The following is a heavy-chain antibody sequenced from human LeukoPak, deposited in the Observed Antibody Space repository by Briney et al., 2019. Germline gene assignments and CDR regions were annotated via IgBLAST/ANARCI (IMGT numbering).Heavy chain of an antibody. V-gene: IGHV3-23*01. J-gene: IGHJ4*02. D-gene: IGHD3-9*01. CDR2: ISGSGGST. CDR3: AKTPVIRYFDWSPSYFDY. CDR1: GFTFSSYG. Sequence: GGSLRLSCAASGFTFSSYGMSWVRQAPGKGLEWVSAISGSGGSTYYADSVKGRFTISRDNSKNTLYLQMNSLRAEDTAVYYCAKTPVIRYFDWSPSYFDYWGQGTLVTVSS.